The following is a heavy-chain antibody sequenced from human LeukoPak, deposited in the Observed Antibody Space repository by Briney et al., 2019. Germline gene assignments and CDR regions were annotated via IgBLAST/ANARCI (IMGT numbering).Heavy chain of an antibody. CDR1: GFTVSSNY. CDR3: AKYYDSSGYYHY. Sequence: GGSLRLSCAASGFTVSSNYMSWVRQAPGKGLEWVSVIYSGGGTFYSDSVKGRFTISGHNSKNTLYLQMNSLRAEDTAVYYCAKYYDSSGYYHYWGQGTLVTVSS. D-gene: IGHD3-22*01. CDR2: IYSGGGT. V-gene: IGHV3-53*04. J-gene: IGHJ4*02.